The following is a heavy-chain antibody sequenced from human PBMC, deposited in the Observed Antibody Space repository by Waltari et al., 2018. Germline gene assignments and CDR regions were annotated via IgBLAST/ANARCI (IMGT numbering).Heavy chain of an antibody. V-gene: IGHV4-59*11. CDR2: IYYSGNT. J-gene: IGHJ6*03. CDR1: GGSISSHH. D-gene: IGHD6-13*01. Sequence: QVQLQESGPGLVKPSETLSLTCIVSGGSISSHHWSWIRQPPGKGLEWIGYIYYSGNTNYNPSLKSRVTMTIDTSKNQFSLKLNSLTAADTAVYYCARRAAITAAGPTYYMDVWGKGTTVTVSS. CDR3: ARRAAITAAGPTYYMDV.